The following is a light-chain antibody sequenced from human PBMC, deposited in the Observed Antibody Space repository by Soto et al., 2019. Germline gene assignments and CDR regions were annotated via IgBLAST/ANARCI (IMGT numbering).Light chain of an antibody. CDR2: DVS. J-gene: IGLJ1*01. CDR1: SSDVGGYNY. CDR3: YSYTSSSTYV. V-gene: IGLV2-14*03. Sequence: QSALTQPASVSGSPGQSITISCTGTSSDVGGYNYVSWYQQHPAKAPKVMIYDVSNRPSGVSNRFAGSKSGNTASLTISGLQAEDEADYYCYSYTSSSTYVFGTGTKLTVL.